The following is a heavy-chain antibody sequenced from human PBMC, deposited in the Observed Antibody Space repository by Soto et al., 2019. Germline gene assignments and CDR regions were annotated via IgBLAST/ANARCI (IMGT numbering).Heavy chain of an antibody. J-gene: IGHJ3*02. D-gene: IGHD2-2*01. CDR3: AREITYQRSGDDRLDI. CDR2: SYSNRRA. CDR1: GGSLSNYH. Sequence: PSDTLSLTCTVSGGSLSNYHWHCLRQSSGKGLGGIGRSYSNRRAYYNPSLKSRVTMSLDTLNNQVSLGLRAVTAADTAKYDCAREITYQRSGDDRLDIGGPGTRGTVAS. V-gene: IGHV4-4*07.